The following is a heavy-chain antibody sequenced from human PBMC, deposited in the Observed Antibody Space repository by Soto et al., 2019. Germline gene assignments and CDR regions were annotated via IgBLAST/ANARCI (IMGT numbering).Heavy chain of an antibody. V-gene: IGHV4-30-4*01. J-gene: IGHJ6*02. CDR1: GGSISSGDYY. CDR3: ARDTGVAASDYYYYGMDV. CDR2: IYYSGST. Sequence: SETLSLTCTVSGGSISSGDYYWSWIRQPPGKGLEWIGYIYYSGSTYYNPSLKSRVTISVDTSKNQFSLKLSSVTAADTAVYYCARDTGVAASDYYYYGMDVWGQGTTVTVSS. D-gene: IGHD6-6*01.